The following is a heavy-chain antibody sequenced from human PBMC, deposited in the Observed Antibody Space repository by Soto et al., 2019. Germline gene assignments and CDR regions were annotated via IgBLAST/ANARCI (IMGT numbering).Heavy chain of an antibody. CDR2: IIPIFGTA. D-gene: IGHD1-26*01. CDR1: GGTFSSYA. J-gene: IGHJ5*02. V-gene: IGHV1-69*06. CDR3: ARRVEGATQGNWFDP. Sequence: QVQLVQSGAEVKKPGSSVKVSCKASGGTFSSYAISWVRQAPGQGLEWMGGIIPIFGTANYAQKFQGRVTITVDKSTSTGYMELTSLRSEDTVVYYCARRVEGATQGNWFDPWGQGTLVTVSS.